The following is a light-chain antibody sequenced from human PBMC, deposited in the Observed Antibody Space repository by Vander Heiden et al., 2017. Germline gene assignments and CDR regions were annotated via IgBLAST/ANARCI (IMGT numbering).Light chain of an antibody. J-gene: IGKJ1*01. CDR2: DVS. CDR3: QQFNSYPWT. Sequence: AIQLTQSPSSLSASVGDRVTITCRASQGISRALAWYQQKPGKAPKVVIYDVSSLESGVPSRFSGSGSGTDFTLTISSLQPEDFATYYCQQFNSYPWTFGQGTRVEIK. CDR1: QGISRA. V-gene: IGKV1-13*02.